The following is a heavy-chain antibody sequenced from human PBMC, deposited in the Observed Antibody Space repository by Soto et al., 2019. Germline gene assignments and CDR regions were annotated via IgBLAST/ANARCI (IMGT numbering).Heavy chain of an antibody. CDR3: ARHELLYDPPDY. J-gene: IGHJ4*02. CDR2: IYYSGST. CDR1: GGSISSSSYY. Sequence: SETLSLTCTVSGGSISSSSYYWGWIRQPPGKGLEWIGSIYYSGSTYYNPSLKSRVTISVDTSKKQVQFSLKLNSVTAADTAFYYCARHELLYDPPDYWGQGTLVTVSS. D-gene: IGHD3-3*01. V-gene: IGHV4-39*01.